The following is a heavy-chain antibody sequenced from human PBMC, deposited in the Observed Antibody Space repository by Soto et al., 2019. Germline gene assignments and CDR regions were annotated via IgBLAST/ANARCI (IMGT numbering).Heavy chain of an antibody. J-gene: IGHJ4*02. CDR2: ISAYNGNT. CDR3: ARERPPVIAADY. V-gene: IGHV1-18*04. D-gene: IGHD6-25*01. CDR1: GYTFTSYG. Sequence: ASVKVSCKASGYTFTSYGISWVRQAPGQGLEWMGWISAYNGNTDYAQKLQGRVTMTTDTSTSTAYMELRSLRSDDTAVYYCARERPPVIAADYWGQATLVTVSS.